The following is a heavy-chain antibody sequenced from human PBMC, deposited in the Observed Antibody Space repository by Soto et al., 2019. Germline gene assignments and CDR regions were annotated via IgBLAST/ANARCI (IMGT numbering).Heavy chain of an antibody. J-gene: IGHJ5*02. CDR1: GGSINKNY. D-gene: IGHD6-19*01. CDR3: ARDLGVALAADWFDP. CDR2: IYMTGST. Sequence: PSETLSLTCTVSGGSINKNYWSWIRQPAGKGLEWIGRIYMTGSTNYNPSLKSRVTMSIDTSKNQFSLKLSSVTAADTAMYYCARDLGVALAADWFDPWGQGTLV. V-gene: IGHV4-4*07.